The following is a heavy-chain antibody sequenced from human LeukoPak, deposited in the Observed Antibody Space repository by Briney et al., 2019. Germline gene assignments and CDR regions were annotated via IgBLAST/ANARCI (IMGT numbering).Heavy chain of an antibody. CDR2: ISGRSSAI. J-gene: IGHJ4*02. V-gene: IGHV3-48*01. Sequence: GGSLRLSCAASAFTFSDYSMNWVRQAPGKGLEWISYISGRSSAIYYADSVRGRFTISRDNAKNSMYLQMNSLSAEDTAVYYCARDRLTSGSYFFDYWGQRTLVTVSS. CDR3: ARDRLTSGSYFFDY. D-gene: IGHD1-26*01. CDR1: AFTFSDYS.